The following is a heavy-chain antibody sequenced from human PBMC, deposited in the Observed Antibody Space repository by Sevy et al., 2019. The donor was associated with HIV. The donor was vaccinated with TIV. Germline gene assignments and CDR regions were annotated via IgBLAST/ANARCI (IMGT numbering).Heavy chain of an antibody. CDR1: GGSISSSSYY. V-gene: IGHV4-39*01. CDR3: ARRVVVAAITYYYGMDV. CDR2: IYYSGST. Sequence: SETLSLTCTVSGGSISSSSYYWGWIRQPPGKGLEWIGSIYYSGSTYYNPSLKSRVTISVDTSKNQFSLKLSSVTAADTAVYYCARRVVVAAITYYYGMDVWGQGTTVTVSS. D-gene: IGHD2-15*01. J-gene: IGHJ6*02.